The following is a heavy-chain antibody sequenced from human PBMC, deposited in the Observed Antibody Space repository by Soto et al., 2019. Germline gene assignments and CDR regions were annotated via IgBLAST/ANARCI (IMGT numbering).Heavy chain of an antibody. D-gene: IGHD2-15*01. V-gene: IGHV3-23*01. J-gene: IGHJ3*02. CDR1: GFTFSSYA. Sequence: VGSLRLSCAASGFTFSSYAMSWVRQAPGKGLEWVSAISGSGGSTYYADSVKGRFTISRDNSKNTLYLQMNSLRAEDTAVYYCAKVVAATLGAFDIWGQGTMVTVSS. CDR3: AKVVAATLGAFDI. CDR2: ISGSGGST.